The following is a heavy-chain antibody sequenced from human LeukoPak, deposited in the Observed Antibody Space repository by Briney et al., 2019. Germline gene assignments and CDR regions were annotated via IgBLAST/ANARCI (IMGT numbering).Heavy chain of an antibody. V-gene: IGHV4-34*01. CDR2: INHSGST. CDR1: GGSFSGYY. D-gene: IGHD2-2*03. CDR3: ARGQAWIKSSSFDP. J-gene: IGHJ5*02. Sequence: SETLSLTCAVYGGSFSGYYWSWIRQPPGKGLEWIGEINHSGSTNYNPSLKSRVTISVDTSKNQFSLKLSSVTAADTAVYYCARGQAWIKSSSFDPWGQGTLVTVSS.